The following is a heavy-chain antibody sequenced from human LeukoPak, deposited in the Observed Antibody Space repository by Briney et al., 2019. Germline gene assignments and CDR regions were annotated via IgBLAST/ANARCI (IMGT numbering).Heavy chain of an antibody. CDR1: GFTFTSYS. J-gene: IGHJ6*02. V-gene: IGHV3-23*01. Sequence: GGSLRLSCAASGFTFTSYSMSWVRQAPGKGLEWVSGTSDRGDYTYYADSVKGRFTISRDNSKNTLYLQMNSLRAEDAAVYYCARARKGGNSYYYGMDVWGQGTTVTVSS. CDR2: TSDRGDYT. CDR3: ARARKGGNSYYYGMDV. D-gene: IGHD2-15*01.